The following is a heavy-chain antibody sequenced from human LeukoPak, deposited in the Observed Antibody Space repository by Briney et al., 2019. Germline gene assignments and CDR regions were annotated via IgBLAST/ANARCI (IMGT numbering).Heavy chain of an antibody. CDR2: IYSDNT. CDR1: GFTVSSNS. V-gene: IGHV3-66*03. D-gene: IGHD7-27*01. Sequence: LPGGSLRLSCTVSGFTVSSNSMSWVRQAPGKGLEWVSFIYSDNTHYSDSVKGRFTISRDNSKNTLYLQMNSLRAEDTAVYYCAREPSGFRLGAHFDYWGQGTLVTVSS. J-gene: IGHJ4*02. CDR3: AREPSGFRLGAHFDY.